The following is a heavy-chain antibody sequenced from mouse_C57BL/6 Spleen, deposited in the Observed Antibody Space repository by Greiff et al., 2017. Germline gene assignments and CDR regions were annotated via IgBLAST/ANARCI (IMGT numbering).Heavy chain of an antibody. CDR1: GYTITDDY. V-gene: IGHV14-4*01. CDR3: TTAVIDYYAMDD. CDR2: IDPDNGDT. Sequence: VQLQQSGAELVRPGASVKLSCTASGYTITDDYMHWVKQRPEQGLEWIGWIDPDNGDTEYAPKFQGKATITADTSSNTAYLQLSSLTSEDSAVYYGTTAVIDYYAMDDWGQGTSVTVSS. J-gene: IGHJ4*01. D-gene: IGHD1-1*01.